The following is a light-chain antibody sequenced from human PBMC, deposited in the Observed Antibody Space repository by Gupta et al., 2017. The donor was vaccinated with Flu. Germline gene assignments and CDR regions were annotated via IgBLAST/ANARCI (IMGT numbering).Light chain of an antibody. Sequence: QSVLTQPPSASGTPGQRVTISCSGSSSNIGSNYVYWYQQLPGTAPKLLIYRNNPRPSGVPVRFSGSKSGTSASLAISGLRSEDEADYYCAAWDDSLNGHVVFGGGTKLTVL. J-gene: IGLJ2*01. V-gene: IGLV1-47*01. CDR3: AAWDDSLNGHVV. CDR2: RNN. CDR1: SSNIGSNY.